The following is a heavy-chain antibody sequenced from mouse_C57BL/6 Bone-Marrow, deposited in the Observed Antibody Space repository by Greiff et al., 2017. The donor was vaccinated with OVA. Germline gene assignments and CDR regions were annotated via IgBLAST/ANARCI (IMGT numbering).Heavy chain of an antibody. CDR1: GFTFSSYA. D-gene: IGHD2-3*01. V-gene: IGHV5-4*03. CDR2: ISDGGSYT. CDR3: ARRDGYPYAMDY. J-gene: IGHJ4*01. Sequence: EVKLVESGGGLVKPGGSLKLSCAASGFTFSSYAMSWVRQTPEKRLEWVATISDGGSYTYYPDNVKGRFTISRDNAKNNLYLQMSHLKSDDTAVYYCARRDGYPYAMDYWGQGTSVTVSS.